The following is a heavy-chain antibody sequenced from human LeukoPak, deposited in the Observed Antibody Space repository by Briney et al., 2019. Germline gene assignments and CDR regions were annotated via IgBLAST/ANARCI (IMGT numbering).Heavy chain of an antibody. CDR3: ARDQWSCGGDCYS. Sequence: ASVKVSCKASGGTFSSYAISWVRQAPGQGLEWMGGIIPIFGTANYAQKFQGRVTITADESTSTAYMELSSLRSEDTAVYYCARDQWSCGGDCYSWGQGTLVTVSS. V-gene: IGHV1-69*13. J-gene: IGHJ5*02. D-gene: IGHD2-21*02. CDR1: GGTFSSYA. CDR2: IIPIFGTA.